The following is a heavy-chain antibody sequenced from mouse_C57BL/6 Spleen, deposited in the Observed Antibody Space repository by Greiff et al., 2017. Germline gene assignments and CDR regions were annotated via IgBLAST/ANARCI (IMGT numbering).Heavy chain of an antibody. D-gene: IGHD2-1*01. CDR3: ARVTGSYWYFDV. V-gene: IGHV3-6*01. Sequence: EVKVEESGPGLVKPSQSLSLTCSVTGYSITSGYYWNWIRQFPGNKLEWMGYISYDGSNNYNPSLKNRISITHDTSKNQFFLKLNSVTTEDTATYYCARVTGSYWYFDVWGTGTTVTVSS. J-gene: IGHJ1*03. CDR1: GYSITSGYY. CDR2: ISYDGSN.